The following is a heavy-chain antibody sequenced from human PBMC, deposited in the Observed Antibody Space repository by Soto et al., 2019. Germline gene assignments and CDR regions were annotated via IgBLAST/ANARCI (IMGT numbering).Heavy chain of an antibody. CDR2: IYYSGST. D-gene: IGHD3-10*01. V-gene: IGHV4-59*08. Sequence: SETLSLTCTVSGGSISSYYWSWIRQPPGKGLEWIGYIYYSGSTNYNPSLKSRAAISLDTSTSQFSLKLTSVPATDTAAYYCWRQGFGGLHGLVDVWGQRTTVSVS. CDR1: GGSISSYY. CDR3: WRQGFGGLHGLVDV. J-gene: IGHJ6*01.